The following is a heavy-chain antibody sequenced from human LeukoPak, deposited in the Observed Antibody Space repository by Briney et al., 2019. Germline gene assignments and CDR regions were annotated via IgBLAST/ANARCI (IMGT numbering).Heavy chain of an antibody. CDR3: ARAFKSGSYFDY. V-gene: IGHV3-21*01. D-gene: IGHD1-26*01. Sequence: PGGSLRLSCAASGFTFSSYSMNWVRQAPGKGLEWVSSISSSSSYIYYADSVKGRLTISRDNAKNSLYLQMNSLRAEDTAVYYCARAFKSGSYFDYWGQGTLVTVSS. CDR2: ISSSSSYI. CDR1: GFTFSSYS. J-gene: IGHJ4*02.